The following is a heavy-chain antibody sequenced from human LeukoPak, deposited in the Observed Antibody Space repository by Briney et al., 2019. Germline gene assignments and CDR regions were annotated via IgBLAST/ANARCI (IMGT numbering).Heavy chain of an antibody. J-gene: IGHJ3*02. V-gene: IGHV5-51*01. CDR3: AVLQRGAWGAFDI. CDR1: GSSFTSYS. D-gene: IGHD2/OR15-2a*01. Sequence: GGSLKISCKGSGSSFTSYSIGGVRQMHGKGLGWLGIIYPGDSDTRYRPSFQGQVTISADKSISTAYLQWSSLKASDTAMYYCAVLQRGAWGAFDIWGQGTMVTVSS. CDR2: IYPGDSDT.